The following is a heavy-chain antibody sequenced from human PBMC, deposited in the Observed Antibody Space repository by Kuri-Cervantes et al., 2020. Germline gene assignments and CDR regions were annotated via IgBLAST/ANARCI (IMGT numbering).Heavy chain of an antibody. Sequence: EGSLRLSCAASGFTFSSYAMHWVRQAPGKGLEWVAVISYDGSNKYYADSVKGRFTISRDNSKNTLYLQMNSLRAEDTAVYYCARDLDIQLWLAASPGCLDYWGQGTLVTVSS. V-gene: IGHV3-30-3*01. D-gene: IGHD5-18*01. CDR2: ISYDGSNK. CDR1: GFTFSSYA. J-gene: IGHJ4*02. CDR3: ARDLDIQLWLAASPGCLDY.